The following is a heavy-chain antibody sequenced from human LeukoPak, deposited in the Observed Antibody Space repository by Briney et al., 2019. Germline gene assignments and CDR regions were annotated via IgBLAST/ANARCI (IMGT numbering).Heavy chain of an antibody. V-gene: IGHV1-69*13. Sequence: GASVKVSCKASGGTFSSYAISWVRQAPGQGLEWMGGIIPIFGTANYAQKFQGRVTITADESTSTAYMELSSLRSEDTAVYYCARATMPRGYYGSGSRNRVHYFNFDYWGQGTLVTVSS. CDR1: GGTFSSYA. D-gene: IGHD3-10*01. CDR3: ARATMPRGYYGSGSRNRVHYFNFDY. J-gene: IGHJ4*02. CDR2: IIPIFGTA.